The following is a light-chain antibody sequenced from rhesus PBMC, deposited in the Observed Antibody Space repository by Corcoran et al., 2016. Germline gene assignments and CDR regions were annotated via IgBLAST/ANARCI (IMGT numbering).Light chain of an antibody. CDR3: QQYGSRPPT. CDR2: KAA. J-gene: IGKJ1*01. Sequence: DIQMTQSPSSLSASVGDTVTITCRASQSTGSWLAWYQQKPGNAPKVLIYKAASLEGGVPSRFSGSGSGTVFTLTINSLQSEDFATYSCQQYGSRPPTFGQGTKVE. CDR1: QSTGSW. V-gene: IGKV1-22*01.